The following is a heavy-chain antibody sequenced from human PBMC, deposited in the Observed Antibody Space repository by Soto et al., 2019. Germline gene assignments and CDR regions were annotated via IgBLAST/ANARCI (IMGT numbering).Heavy chain of an antibody. V-gene: IGHV3-23*01. CDR3: AKDGYCSSTSCYWSY. CDR1: GFTFSRYA. J-gene: IGHJ4*02. Sequence: EVQLLDSGGGLVQPGGSLRLSCVVSGFTFSRYAMSWVRQAPGKGLEWVSGVSGDGGSTDYADSVKGRFTVSRDNSKNTLYLQMNSLKAEDTAIYYCAKDGYCSSTSCYWSYWGQGTLVTVSS. D-gene: IGHD2-2*03. CDR2: VSGDGGST.